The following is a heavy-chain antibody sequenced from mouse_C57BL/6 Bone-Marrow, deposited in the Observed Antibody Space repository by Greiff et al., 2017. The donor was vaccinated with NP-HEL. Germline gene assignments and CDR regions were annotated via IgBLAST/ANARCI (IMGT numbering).Heavy chain of an antibody. J-gene: IGHJ2*01. CDR1: GFTFNTYA. D-gene: IGHD1-1*01. CDR2: IRSKSSNYAT. CDR3: VREGVAKGRYYFDY. V-gene: IGHV10-3*01. Sequence: GGGLVQPKGSLKLSCAASGFTFNTYAMHWVRQAPGKGLEWVARIRSKSSNYATYYADSVKDRFTISRDDSQSMLYLQMNNLKTEDTAMYYCVREGVAKGRYYFDYWGQGTTLTVSS.